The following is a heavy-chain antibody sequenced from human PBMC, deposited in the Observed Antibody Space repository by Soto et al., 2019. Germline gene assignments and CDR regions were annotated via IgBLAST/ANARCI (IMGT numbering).Heavy chain of an antibody. CDR3: ARDRGTQMHLFVWDD. CDR1: GGTFTNFA. V-gene: IGHV1-69*01. Sequence: QVHLVQSGAEVKKSGASVKVSCTATGGTFTNFAFSWVRQAPGQGLEWMGGIIPIFATTTYAQKFRDRVTIVADESTSTSYMELRSLRFDDTAVYFCARDRGTQMHLFVWDDWGQGTLVTVSS. CDR2: IIPIFATT. D-gene: IGHD3-10*01. J-gene: IGHJ4*02.